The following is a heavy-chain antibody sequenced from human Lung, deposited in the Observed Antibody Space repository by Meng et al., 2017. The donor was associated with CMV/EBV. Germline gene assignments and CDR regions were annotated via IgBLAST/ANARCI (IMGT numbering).Heavy chain of an antibody. Sequence: SCKASGYTFTGYYMHWVRQAPGPGLKWMGRINPNSGGTNYAQKFQGRVTMTRDTSISTAYMELSRLRSDDTAVYYCARGYNWNIGVYFDYWGQGTLVTVS. CDR1: GYTFTGYY. V-gene: IGHV1-2*06. J-gene: IGHJ4*02. CDR3: ARGYNWNIGVYFDY. CDR2: INPNSGGT. D-gene: IGHD1/OR15-1a*01.